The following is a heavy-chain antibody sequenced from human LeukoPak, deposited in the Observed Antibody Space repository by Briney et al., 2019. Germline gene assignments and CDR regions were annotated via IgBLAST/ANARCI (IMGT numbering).Heavy chain of an antibody. D-gene: IGHD3-10*01. CDR3: AKPFRFGELSAG. Sequence: AGGSLRLSCAASGFTFSSYGMHWVRQAPGKGLEWVAFIRYDGSNKYYADSVKGRFTISRDNSKNTLYLQMNSLRAEDTAVYYCAKPFRFGELSAGWGQGTLVTVSS. V-gene: IGHV3-30*02. CDR1: GFTFSSYG. J-gene: IGHJ4*02. CDR2: IRYDGSNK.